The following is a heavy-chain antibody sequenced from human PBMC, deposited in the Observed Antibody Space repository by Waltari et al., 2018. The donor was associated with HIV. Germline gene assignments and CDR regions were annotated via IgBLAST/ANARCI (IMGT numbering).Heavy chain of an antibody. CDR2: IYSGGST. CDR1: GFIVSSND. Sequence: VQLVETGGGLIQPGGSLRLSCAASGFIVSSNDMNWVRQAPGKGLEWVSVIYSGGSTYYADSVKGRFTISRDNSKNTLYLQMNSLRAEDTAVYYCARALFGGSRGGYFDYWGQGTLVTVSS. J-gene: IGHJ4*02. CDR3: ARALFGGSRGGYFDY. D-gene: IGHD2-15*01. V-gene: IGHV3-53*02.